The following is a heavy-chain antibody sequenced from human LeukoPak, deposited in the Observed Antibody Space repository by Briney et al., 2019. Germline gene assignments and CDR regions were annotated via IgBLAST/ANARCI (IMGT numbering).Heavy chain of an antibody. Sequence: SSETLSLTCTVSADSISSFSSYYWSWIRQPPGKGLEWIGSLYHSGSTNYNPSLRSRVTISVDMSKNQLSLKLSSVTAADTAVYYCTTTPHWLAFDYRGLGTLVTVSS. V-gene: IGHV4-61*01. CDR3: TTTPHWLAFDY. CDR2: LYHSGST. D-gene: IGHD6-19*01. J-gene: IGHJ4*02. CDR1: ADSISSFSSYY.